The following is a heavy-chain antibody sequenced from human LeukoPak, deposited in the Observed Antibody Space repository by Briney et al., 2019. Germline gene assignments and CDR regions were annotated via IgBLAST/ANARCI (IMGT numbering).Heavy chain of an antibody. CDR3: ARDQVTLGIGADYFDY. CDR2: ISSSSSTI. D-gene: IGHD7-27*01. CDR1: GFTFSSYS. J-gene: IGHJ4*02. Sequence: GGSLRLSCAASGFTFSSYSMNWVRQAPGKGLEWVSYISSSSSTIYYADSVKGRFTISRDNAKNSLYLQMNSLRAEDTAVYYCARDQVTLGIGADYFDYWGQGTLVTVSS. V-gene: IGHV3-48*01.